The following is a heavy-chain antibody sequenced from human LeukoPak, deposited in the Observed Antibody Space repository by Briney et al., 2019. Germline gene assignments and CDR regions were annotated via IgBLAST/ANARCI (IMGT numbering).Heavy chain of an antibody. CDR1: GGSISSSSYY. J-gene: IGHJ4*02. Sequence: PSETLSLTCTVSGGSISSSSYYWGWIRQPPGKGLGWIGNIYYSGSTYYNPSLKSRVTISVDTSKNQFSLKLSSVTAADTALYYCARHFNGYSNGPIDYWGQGALVTVSS. CDR2: IYYSGST. V-gene: IGHV4-39*01. D-gene: IGHD5-18*01. CDR3: ARHFNGYSNGPIDY.